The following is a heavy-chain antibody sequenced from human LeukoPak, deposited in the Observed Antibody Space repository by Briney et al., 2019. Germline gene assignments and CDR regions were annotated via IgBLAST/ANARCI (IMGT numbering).Heavy chain of an antibody. CDR3: ARDQIFRAGYYINYYYYMDV. Sequence: PGGSLRLSCAASGFTFSSYGMHWVRQAPGKGLEGVAFIRYDGSNKYYADSVKGGFTISRDNSKNTLDLQMNSLRAEDTAVYYCARDQIFRAGYYINYYYYMDVWGKGTTVTISS. CDR1: GFTFSSYG. J-gene: IGHJ6*03. CDR2: IRYDGSNK. V-gene: IGHV3-30*02. D-gene: IGHD3-9*01.